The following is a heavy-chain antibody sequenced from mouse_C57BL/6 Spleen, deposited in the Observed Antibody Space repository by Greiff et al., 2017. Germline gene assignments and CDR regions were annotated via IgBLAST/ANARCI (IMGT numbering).Heavy chain of an antibody. Sequence: EVQLVESGGGLVKPGGSLKLSCAASGFTFSDYGMHWVRQAPEKGLEWVAYISSGSSTIYYADPVKGRFTISRDNAKNTLFLQMTSLRSEDTAMDYGARRDYGYDGGYYFDYWGKGTTRTVSS. CDR3: ARRDYGYDGGYYFDY. D-gene: IGHD2-2*01. V-gene: IGHV5-17*01. CDR2: ISSGSSTI. J-gene: IGHJ2*01. CDR1: GFTFSDYG.